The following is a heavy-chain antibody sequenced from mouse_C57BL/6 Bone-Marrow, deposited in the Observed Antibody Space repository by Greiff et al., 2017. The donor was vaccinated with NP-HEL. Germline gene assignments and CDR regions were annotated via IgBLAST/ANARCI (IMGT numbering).Heavy chain of an antibody. CDR1: GFTFSDYY. J-gene: IGHJ4*01. D-gene: IGHD2-4*01. CDR2: ISNGGGST. Sequence: EVMLVESGGGLVQPGGSLKLSCAASGFTFSDYYMYWVRQTPEKRLEWVAYISNGGGSTYYPDTVKGRFTISRDNAKNTLYLQMSRRKSEDTAMDYCARQGDSYYDYFYAMDYWGQGTSVTVSS. V-gene: IGHV5-12*01. CDR3: ARQGDSYYDYFYAMDY.